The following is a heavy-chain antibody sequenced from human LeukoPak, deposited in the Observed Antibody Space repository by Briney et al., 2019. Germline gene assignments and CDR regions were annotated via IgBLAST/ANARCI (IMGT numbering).Heavy chain of an antibody. J-gene: IGHJ5*02. CDR2: ISSSGSTI. CDR1: GFTFSDYY. V-gene: IGHV3-11*04. Sequence: GGSLRLSCAASGFTFSDYYMSWIRQAPGKGLEWVSYISSSGSTIYYADSVKGRFTISRDNAKNSLYLQMNSLRAEDTAVYYCARVIAAAGINWFDPWGQGTLVTVFS. CDR3: ARVIAAAGINWFDP. D-gene: IGHD6-13*01.